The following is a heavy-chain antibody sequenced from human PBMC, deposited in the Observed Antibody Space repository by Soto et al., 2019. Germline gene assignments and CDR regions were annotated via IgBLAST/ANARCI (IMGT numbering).Heavy chain of an antibody. CDR3: ASLVRQHLPPLGP. Sequence: QVHLVESGGGLVKPGGSLRLSCTASGFNFSDSYMTWIRQVPGKGLEWLSFITSSSVQTRYADSVKGRFTISRDNARNSLYLHMNSLRPEDTAVYYCASLVRQHLPPLGPWGQGTLVIVSS. D-gene: IGHD6-13*01. CDR2: ITSSSVQT. CDR1: GFNFSDSY. J-gene: IGHJ5*02. V-gene: IGHV3-11*06.